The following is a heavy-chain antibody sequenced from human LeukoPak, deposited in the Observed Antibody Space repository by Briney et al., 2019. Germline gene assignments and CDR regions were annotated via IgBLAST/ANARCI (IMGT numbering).Heavy chain of an antibody. D-gene: IGHD1-14*01. CDR2: ISGSGDRT. V-gene: IGHV3-23*01. J-gene: IGHJ4*02. Sequence: GGSLRLSCAASGFTFSSSAMSWVRQAPGKGLEWVSSISGSGDRTPYADFVKGRFTISRDNSKNTLYLQMNSLRVEDTAVYYCATNPYFDYWGQGTLVTVSS. CDR1: GFTFSSSA. CDR3: ATNPYFDY.